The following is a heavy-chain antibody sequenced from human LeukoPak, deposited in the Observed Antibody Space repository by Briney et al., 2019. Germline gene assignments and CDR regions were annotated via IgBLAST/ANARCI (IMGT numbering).Heavy chain of an antibody. J-gene: IGHJ6*02. D-gene: IGHD1-26*01. CDR2: IYYSGST. V-gene: IGHV4-61*01. Sequence: SEPLSLTCTVSGGSISSSNYYWSWIRQPPGKGLEWIEYIYYSGSTNYNPSLKSRVTISVDTSKNQFSLKLSSVTAADTAVYYCARGGALGSYYGMDVWGQGTTVTVSS. CDR3: ARGGALGSYYGMDV. CDR1: GGSISSSNYY.